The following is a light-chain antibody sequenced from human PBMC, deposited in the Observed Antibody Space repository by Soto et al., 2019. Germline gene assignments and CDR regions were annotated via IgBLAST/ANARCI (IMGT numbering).Light chain of an antibody. V-gene: IGLV1-40*01. Sequence: QSVLTQPPSVSGAPGQKVIISCTGSSSNIGAGYDVHWYQQLPGTAPNLLIYGNSNRPSGVPDRLSGSKSVTSASLAITGLQVEDEADYYCQSYDSSLSAAVFGGGTKLTVL. J-gene: IGLJ2*01. CDR1: SSNIGAGYD. CDR3: QSYDSSLSAAV. CDR2: GNS.